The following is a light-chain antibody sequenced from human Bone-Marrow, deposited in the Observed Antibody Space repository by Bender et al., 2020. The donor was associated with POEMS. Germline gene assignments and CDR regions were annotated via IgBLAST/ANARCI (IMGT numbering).Light chain of an antibody. V-gene: IGLV2-23*01. Sequence: QSALTQPASVSGSPGQSITISCTGSSSDIGTFNYVSWYQQYPGKAPKLIIYESSRRPSGVSHRFSASRSGNTASLTISGLKADNEAAYHCCSYAGSDTYVFGAGTEVTVL. CDR1: SSDIGTFNY. CDR2: ESS. CDR3: CSYAGSDTYV. J-gene: IGLJ1*01.